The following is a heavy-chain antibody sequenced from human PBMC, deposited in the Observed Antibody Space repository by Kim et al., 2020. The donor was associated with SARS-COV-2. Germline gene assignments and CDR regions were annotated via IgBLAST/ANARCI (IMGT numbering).Heavy chain of an antibody. V-gene: IGHV4-59*01. CDR1: GDSISNYY. CDR3: ARGGSSGYYYSGGFDY. CDR2: IYYSGIT. D-gene: IGHD3-22*01. Sequence: SETLSLTCTVSGDSISNYYWSWIRQPPGKGLEWIGYIYYSGITNYNPSLKSRVAMSVDMYKNQFSLNLRSVTAADTAVYYCARGGSSGYYYSGGFDYWGQGTLVTVSS. J-gene: IGHJ4*02.